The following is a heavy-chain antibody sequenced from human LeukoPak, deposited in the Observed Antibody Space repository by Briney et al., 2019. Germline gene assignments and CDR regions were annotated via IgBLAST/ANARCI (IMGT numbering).Heavy chain of an antibody. J-gene: IGHJ4*02. D-gene: IGHD3-3*01. CDR3: ARDVLGRSGEQLDY. Sequence: GGSLRLSCAASGFTFSDHYMDWVRQAPGKGLEWVGRTRNKANSYTTEYAASVKGRFTISRDNAKNSLYLQMSSLRVEDTAVYYCARDVLGRSGEQLDYWGQGTLVTVPS. CDR2: TRNKANSYTT. V-gene: IGHV3-72*01. CDR1: GFTFSDHY.